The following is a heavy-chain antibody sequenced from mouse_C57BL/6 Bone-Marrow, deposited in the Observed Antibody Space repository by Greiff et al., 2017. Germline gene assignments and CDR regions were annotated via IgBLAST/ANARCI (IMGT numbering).Heavy chain of an antibody. CDR2: ISSGGSYT. CDR3: ARRNRGYYFDY. V-gene: IGHV5-6*02. Sequence: EVKLVESGGDLVKPGGSLKLSCAASGFTFSSYGMSWVRQTPDKRLEWVATISSGGSYTYYPDSVKGRFTISRDNAKNTLYLQMSSLKSEDTAMXYCARRNRGYYFDYWGQGTTLTVSS. CDR1: GFTFSSYG. J-gene: IGHJ2*01.